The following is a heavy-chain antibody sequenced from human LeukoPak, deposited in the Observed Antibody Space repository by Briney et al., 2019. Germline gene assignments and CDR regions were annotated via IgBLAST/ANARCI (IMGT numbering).Heavy chain of an antibody. J-gene: IGHJ3*02. D-gene: IGHD3-10*01. CDR1: GFTFSSYA. Sequence: GGSLRLSCAASGFTFSSYAMSWVRQAPGKGLEWVSAISGSGGITSYADSVKGRFTISRDNSKNTLYLQMNSLRAEDTAVYYCAKSNGYGLIDIWGQGTMVTVSS. CDR2: ISGSGGIT. CDR3: AKSNGYGLIDI. V-gene: IGHV3-23*01.